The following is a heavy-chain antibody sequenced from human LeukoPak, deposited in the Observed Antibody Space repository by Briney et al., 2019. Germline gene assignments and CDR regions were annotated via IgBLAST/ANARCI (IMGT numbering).Heavy chain of an antibody. D-gene: IGHD3-22*01. CDR2: VSGSGGST. J-gene: IGHJ4*02. CDR3: AKIFKYYYDSSGPFDY. CDR1: EFTFSSYA. V-gene: IGHV3-23*01. Sequence: GGSLRLSCAASEFTFSSYAMSWVRQAPGKGLEWVSAVSGSGGSTYYADSVKGRFTISRDNSKNTLYLQMNSLRAEDTAVYYCAKIFKYYYDSSGPFDYWGQGTLVTVSS.